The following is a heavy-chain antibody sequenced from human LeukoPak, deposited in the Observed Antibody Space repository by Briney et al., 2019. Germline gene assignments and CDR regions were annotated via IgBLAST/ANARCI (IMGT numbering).Heavy chain of an antibody. CDR3: ARRPTGSIAVAGNYFDY. CDR2: IYYSGST. D-gene: IGHD6-19*01. Sequence: PSETLSLTCTVSGGSISSSTYYWGWIRQPPGKGLEWIGNIYYSGSTYYNPSRKSRVTISVDTSKNQFSLKLSSVTAADTAVYYCARRPTGSIAVAGNYFDYWGQGTLVTVSS. V-gene: IGHV4-39*01. CDR1: GGSISSSTYY. J-gene: IGHJ4*02.